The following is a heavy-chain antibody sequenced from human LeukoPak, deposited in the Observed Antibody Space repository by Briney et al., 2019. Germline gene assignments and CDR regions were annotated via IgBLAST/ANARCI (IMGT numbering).Heavy chain of an antibody. CDR1: GGSIFNYY. J-gene: IGHJ2*01. V-gene: IGHV4-4*08. Sequence: SETLSLTCTVSGGSIFNYYWHWIRQSPGKGLEWVGYVYANGITAYNPSLRSRGSMSIHTSMSQSYLRLTSVTAADTATYYCARRVYYDTSGYHPTAGYFDLWGRGTLVSVSS. CDR2: VYANGIT. D-gene: IGHD3-22*01. CDR3: ARRVYYDTSGYHPTAGYFDL.